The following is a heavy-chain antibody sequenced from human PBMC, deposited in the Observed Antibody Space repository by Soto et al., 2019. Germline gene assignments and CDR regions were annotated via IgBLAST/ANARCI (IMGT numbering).Heavy chain of an antibody. CDR3: AKAGGSGSYYNVYYYYYYMDV. CDR1: GFTFSSYA. V-gene: IGHV3-23*01. CDR2: ISGSGGST. D-gene: IGHD3-10*01. Sequence: GGSLRLSCAASGFTFSSYAMSWVRQAPGKGLEWVSAISGSGGSTYYADSVKGRFTISRDNSKNTLYLQMNSLRAEDTAVYYCAKAGGSGSYYNVYYYYYYMDVWAKGPRSPSP. J-gene: IGHJ6*03.